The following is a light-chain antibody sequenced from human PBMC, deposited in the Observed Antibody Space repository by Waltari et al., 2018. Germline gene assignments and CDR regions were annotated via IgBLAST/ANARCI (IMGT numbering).Light chain of an antibody. J-gene: IGLJ1*01. CDR3: SSFAGSNNV. V-gene: IGLV2-8*01. CDR2: EVT. CDR1: NSDIGLYNY. Sequence: QSALTQPPSASGSPGESVTISCTGTNSDIGLYNYVSWYQQHPDKAPKRMIYEVTKRPSGVPDRFSGSKSGNTASLTVSGLQTDDEADYFCSSFAGSNNVFGSGTKVTVL.